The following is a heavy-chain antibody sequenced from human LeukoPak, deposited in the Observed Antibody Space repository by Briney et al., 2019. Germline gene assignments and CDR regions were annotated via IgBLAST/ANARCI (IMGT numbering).Heavy chain of an antibody. D-gene: IGHD3-22*01. CDR2: ISSSSGYI. V-gene: IGHV3-21*01. Sequence: GRSLRLSCAASGFTFSSYSMNWVRQAPGKGLEWVSSISSSSGYIYYADSVKGRFTVSRDNTKNSLYLQMNSLRAEDTAVYYCARYQGHYYDSSGYYNGNFDYWGQGTLVTVSS. CDR1: GFTFSSYS. J-gene: IGHJ4*02. CDR3: ARYQGHYYDSSGYYNGNFDY.